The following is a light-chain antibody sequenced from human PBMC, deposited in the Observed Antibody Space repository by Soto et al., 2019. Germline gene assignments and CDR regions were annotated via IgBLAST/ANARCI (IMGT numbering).Light chain of an antibody. CDR2: EAS. V-gene: IGKV2D-29*01. Sequence: DIEMTQTPLSLSVTPGQPASISCKSTQSLLHNNGETYLFWDLQSPGQPPHLLIYEASKRYSGVPDRFGGSGSGTDFTLNISRVESEDVGVYYCLRTVPLPPTFGQGTKLEI. CDR1: QSLLHNNGETY. J-gene: IGKJ2*01. CDR3: LRTVPLPPT.